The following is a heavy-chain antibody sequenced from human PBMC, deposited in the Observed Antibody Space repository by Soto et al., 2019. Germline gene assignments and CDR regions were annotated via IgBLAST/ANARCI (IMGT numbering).Heavy chain of an antibody. Sequence: TVAGETIKSRNDYGSWKKKTPGKGLEWIGYIYYSGSTYYSPSLKSRVTISVDTSKNQFSLKLNSVTAADTAVYYCARADILTVYGCRDSWCQAITVTV. CDR1: GETIKSRNDY. D-gene: IGHD3-9*01. CDR3: ARADILTVYGCRDS. CDR2: IYYSGST. J-gene: IGHJ6*02. V-gene: IGHV4-30-4*01.